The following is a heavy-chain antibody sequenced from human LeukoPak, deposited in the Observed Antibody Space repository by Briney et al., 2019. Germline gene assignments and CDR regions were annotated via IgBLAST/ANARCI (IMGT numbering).Heavy chain of an antibody. Sequence: ASVKVSCKVSGYTLTELSMHWVRQAPGKGLEWMGGFDPEDGETIYAQKFQGRVTMTRDTSISTAYMELSRLRSDDTAVYYCARDSGGDYYGSGMRAYYYYYMDVWGKGTTVTVSS. CDR1: GYTLTELS. J-gene: IGHJ6*03. CDR2: FDPEDGET. V-gene: IGHV1-24*01. CDR3: ARDSGGDYYGSGMRAYYYYYMDV. D-gene: IGHD3-10*01.